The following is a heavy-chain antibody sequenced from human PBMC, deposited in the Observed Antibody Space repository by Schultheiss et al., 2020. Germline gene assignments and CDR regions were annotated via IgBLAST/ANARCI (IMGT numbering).Heavy chain of an antibody. CDR2: IIPILGIA. CDR3: ARRGTQGPCGGHCFSSGLDY. V-gene: IGHV1-69*04. CDR1: GGTFSSYA. Sequence: SVKVSCKASGGTFSSYAISWVRQAPGQGLEWMGRIIPILGIANYAQKFQGRVTITADKSTSTAYMELSSLRVEDTAVYYCARRGTQGPCGGHCFSSGLDYWGLGTLVTVSS. J-gene: IGHJ4*02. D-gene: IGHD2-21*02.